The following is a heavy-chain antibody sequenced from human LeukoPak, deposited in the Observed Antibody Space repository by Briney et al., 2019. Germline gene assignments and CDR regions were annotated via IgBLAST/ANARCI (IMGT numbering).Heavy chain of an antibody. CDR2: INPSGGST. CDR3: ARSTNYYDSSNWFDP. CDR1: GYTFTSYY. D-gene: IGHD3-22*01. Sequence: ASVKVSCKASGYTFTSYYMHWVRQAPGQGLEWMGIINPSGGSTSYAQKFQGRVNMTRDTSASTVYMELSSLRSEDTAVYYCARSTNYYDSSNWFDPWGQGTLVTVSS. J-gene: IGHJ5*02. V-gene: IGHV1-46*01.